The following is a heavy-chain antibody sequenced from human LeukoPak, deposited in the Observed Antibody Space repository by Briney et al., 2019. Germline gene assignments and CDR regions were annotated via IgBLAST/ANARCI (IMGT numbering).Heavy chain of an antibody. CDR3: ARDPEYYYDSSGYYDY. D-gene: IGHD3-22*01. V-gene: IGHV3-48*01. CDR2: ISSSSSTI. CDR1: GFTFSSYS. J-gene: IGHJ4*02. Sequence: GGPLRLSCAASGFTFSSYSMNWVRQAPGKGLEWVSYISSSSSTIYYADSVKGRFTISRDNAKNSLYLQMNSLRAEDTAVYYCARDPEYYYDSSGYYDYWGQGTLVTVSS.